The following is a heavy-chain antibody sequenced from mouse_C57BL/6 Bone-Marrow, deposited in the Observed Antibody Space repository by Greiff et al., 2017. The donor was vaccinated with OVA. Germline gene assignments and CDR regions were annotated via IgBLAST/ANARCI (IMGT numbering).Heavy chain of an antibody. D-gene: IGHD2-5*01. CDR1: GYTFTDYE. CDR3: TRGYSTYYAMDY. CDR2: IDPENGGT. Sequence: VQLQESGAELVRPGASVTLSCKASGYTFTDYEMHWVKQTPVHGLEWIGAIDPENGGTAYNQKFKGKALLTADKSSSTAYMELRILTSDDAAVYFLTRGYSTYYAMDYWGQGTSVTVSS. J-gene: IGHJ4*01. V-gene: IGHV1-15*01.